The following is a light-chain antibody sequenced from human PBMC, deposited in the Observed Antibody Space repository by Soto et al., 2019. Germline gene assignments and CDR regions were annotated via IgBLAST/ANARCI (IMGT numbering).Light chain of an antibody. Sequence: DIQMTQSPSTLSASVGDKVTISCRASQNISPWLAWYQQKPGKAPKLLIYKASILETGVPSRFSGSGSGTEFACTMSIPHTEDYAYYYCQHYDKYSTIGLGTKV. CDR3: QHYDKYST. V-gene: IGKV1-5*03. CDR1: QNISPW. CDR2: KAS. J-gene: IGKJ3*01.